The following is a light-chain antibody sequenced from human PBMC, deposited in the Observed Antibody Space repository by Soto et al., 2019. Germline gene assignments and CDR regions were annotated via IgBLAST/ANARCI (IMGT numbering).Light chain of an antibody. CDR1: QSVGSSY. J-gene: IGKJ1*01. CDR2: GAS. V-gene: IGKV3-20*01. Sequence: EIVLTQSPGTLSLSPGERATLSCRASQSVGSSYLAWYQQKPGQAPRLLIYGASSRAAGIPDRFSGSGSGTDFTLTIGRLEPEEFAVYYCPQYGSSRTFGQGTKVEIK. CDR3: PQYGSSRT.